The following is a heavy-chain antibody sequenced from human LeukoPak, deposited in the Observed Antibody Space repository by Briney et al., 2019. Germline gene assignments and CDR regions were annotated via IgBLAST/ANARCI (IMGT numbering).Heavy chain of an antibody. J-gene: IGHJ3*01. D-gene: IGHD2-2*01. CDR1: GFTFNISA. Sequence: GGSLRLSCGASGFTFNISAINWVRQAPGKGLEWVSSISDSGSGTFYADSVKGRFAISRDNSRNMVFLLMNTLRAEDTAIYYCAKVTTDCSSTSCFLPYAFDFWGQGTMVADSS. V-gene: IGHV3-23*01. CDR2: ISDSGSGT. CDR3: AKVTTDCSSTSCFLPYAFDF.